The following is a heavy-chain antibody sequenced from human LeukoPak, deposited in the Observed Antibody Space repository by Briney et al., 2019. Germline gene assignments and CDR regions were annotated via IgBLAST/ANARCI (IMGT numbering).Heavy chain of an antibody. D-gene: IGHD1-26*01. CDR1: GFTFSSYG. CDR2: IRYDGSNK. Sequence: GGSLRLSCAASGFTFSSYGMHWVRQAPGKGLEWVAFIRYDGSNKYYADSVKGRFTISRDNSKNTVYLQMNSLRDEHTDVYYRAQDLGYGIVGATLAYWGQGTLVTVSS. CDR3: AQDLGYGIVGATLAY. V-gene: IGHV3-30*02. J-gene: IGHJ4*02.